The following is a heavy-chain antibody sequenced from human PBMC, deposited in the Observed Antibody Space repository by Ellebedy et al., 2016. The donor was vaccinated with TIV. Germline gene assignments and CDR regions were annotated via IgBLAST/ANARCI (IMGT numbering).Heavy chain of an antibody. V-gene: IGHV3-23*01. CDR2: ITASGVSV. Sequence: PGGSLRLSCAASGFTLRSYGMSWVRQAPGKGLEWVSGITASGVSVYFEDSVEGRFSVSRDTSKNTLFLQMNSLRAEDTAIYYCAKGLTGDRGGWGWYFDLWGRGTLVTVSS. CDR1: GFTLRSYG. J-gene: IGHJ2*01. D-gene: IGHD7-27*01. CDR3: AKGLTGDRGGWGWYFDL.